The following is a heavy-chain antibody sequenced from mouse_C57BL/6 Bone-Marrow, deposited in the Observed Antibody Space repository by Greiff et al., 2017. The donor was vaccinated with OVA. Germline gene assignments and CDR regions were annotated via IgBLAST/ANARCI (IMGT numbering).Heavy chain of an antibody. D-gene: IGHD3-2*02. Sequence: VKLQQPGAELVKPGASVKLSCKASGYTFTSYWMHWVKQRPGQGLEWIGMIHPNSGSTNYNEKFKSKATLTVDKSSSTAYMQLSSLTSEDSAVYYCAFTAQATLDYWGQGTSVTVSS. J-gene: IGHJ4*01. CDR2: IHPNSGST. V-gene: IGHV1-64*01. CDR1: GYTFTSYW. CDR3: AFTAQATLDY.